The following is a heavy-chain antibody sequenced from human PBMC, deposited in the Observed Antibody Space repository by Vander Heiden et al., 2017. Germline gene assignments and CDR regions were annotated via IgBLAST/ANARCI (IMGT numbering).Heavy chain of an antibody. D-gene: IGHD6-19*01. V-gene: IGHV3-23*01. CDR1: GFTFSTYA. J-gene: IGHJ4*02. Sequence: EVQLLESGGGLVQPGGSLRLPCEASGFTFSTYAMTWVRQAPGKGLGWVSAISGSGGGKYYADSVKGRFTISRDNSKNTLYLQMNSLRAEDTAVYYCAKSVGNIAVAGTYYFDYWGQGTLVTVSS. CDR2: ISGSGGGK. CDR3: AKSVGNIAVAGTYYFDY.